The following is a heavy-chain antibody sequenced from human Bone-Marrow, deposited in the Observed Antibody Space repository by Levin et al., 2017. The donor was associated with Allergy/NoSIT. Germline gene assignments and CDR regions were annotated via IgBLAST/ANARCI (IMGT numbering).Heavy chain of an antibody. CDR3: ARGVGAYYDMDV. V-gene: IGHV3-21*01. Sequence: SGGSLRLSCAASGFTFSTYSMNWVRQAPGKGLEWVSSISSSSNYIYYVDSVKGRFTISRDNAKNSLYLEMNSLRAEDTAVYYCARGVGAYYDMDVWGQGTAVTVS. CDR2: ISSSSNYI. J-gene: IGHJ6*02. D-gene: IGHD3-16*01. CDR1: GFTFSTYS.